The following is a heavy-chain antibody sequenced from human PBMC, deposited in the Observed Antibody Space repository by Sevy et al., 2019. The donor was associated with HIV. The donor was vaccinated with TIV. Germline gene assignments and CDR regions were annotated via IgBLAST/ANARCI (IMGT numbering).Heavy chain of an antibody. J-gene: IGHJ3*02. V-gene: IGHV4-34*01. CDR3: ARSRAIFGLAIIRRAFAI. Sequence: SETLSLTCAVYGGSFSGYYWSWIRQPPGKGLEWIGEINHSGSTNYNPSLKSRVTISVDTSKNQFSLKLSSVTAADTAVYYCARSRAIFGLAIIRRAFAIWGQGTMVTVSS. CDR1: GGSFSGYY. D-gene: IGHD3-3*01. CDR2: INHSGST.